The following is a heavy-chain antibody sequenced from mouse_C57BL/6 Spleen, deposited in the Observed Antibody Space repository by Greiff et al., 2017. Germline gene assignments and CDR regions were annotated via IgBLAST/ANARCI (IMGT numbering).Heavy chain of an antibody. D-gene: IGHD2-4*01. CDR3: APYDYDYAMDY. CDR1: GYAFSSSW. V-gene: IGHV1-82*01. CDR2: IYPGDGDT. J-gene: IGHJ4*01. Sequence: QVQLQQSGPELVKPGASVKISCKASGYAFSSSWMNWVKQRPGKGLEWIGRIYPGDGDTNYNGKFKGKATLTADKSSSTAYMQLSSLTSEDSAVYFCAPYDYDYAMDYWGQGTSVTVSS.